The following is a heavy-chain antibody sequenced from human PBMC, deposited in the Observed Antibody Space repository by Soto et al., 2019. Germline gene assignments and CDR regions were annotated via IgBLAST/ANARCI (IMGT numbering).Heavy chain of an antibody. J-gene: IGHJ6*02. CDR2: IIPIFGTA. CDR3: ARLSSSPPLPNTRYYYYYYGMDV. V-gene: IGHV1-69*13. D-gene: IGHD6-6*01. CDR1: GGTFSSYA. Sequence: SVKVSCKASGGTFSSYAISWVRQAPGQGLEWMGGIIPIFGTANYAQKFQGRVTITADESTSTAYMELSSLRSEDTAVYYCARLSSSPPLPNTRYYYYYYGMDVWGQGTTVTVSS.